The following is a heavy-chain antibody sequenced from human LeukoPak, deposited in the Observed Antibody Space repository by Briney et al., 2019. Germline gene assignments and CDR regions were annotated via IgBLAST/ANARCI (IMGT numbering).Heavy chain of an antibody. CDR1: GITFSTY. Sequence: GSLRLSCAASGITFSTYWTWVRQPPGKGLEWIGEVNLQGGTNYNPSLLRRVAISVDTSANHVSLQMTSVTAADTAVYYCAREGGSYRPLDYSGQGTLVTVSS. CDR3: AREGGSYRPLDY. CDR2: VNLQGGT. J-gene: IGHJ4*02. V-gene: IGHV4-4*02. D-gene: IGHD3-16*02.